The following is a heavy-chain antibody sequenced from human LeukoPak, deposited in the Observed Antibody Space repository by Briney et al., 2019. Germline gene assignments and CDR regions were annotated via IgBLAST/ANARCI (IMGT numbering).Heavy chain of an antibody. CDR3: TKDSHRRSDY. V-gene: IGHV3-7*01. J-gene: IGHJ4*02. Sequence: GGSLRLSCAASGFTFSTYWMAWVRRAPGKGLEWVASIKEDGSATFYVDSVKGRFSISRDNAKYSLYLQMNSLRAEDTAVYYCTKDSHRRSDYWGQGTLLTVSS. CDR1: GFTFSTYW. D-gene: IGHD1-14*01. CDR2: IKEDGSAT.